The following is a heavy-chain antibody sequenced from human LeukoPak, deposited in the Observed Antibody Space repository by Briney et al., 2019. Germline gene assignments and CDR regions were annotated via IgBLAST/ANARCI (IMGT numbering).Heavy chain of an antibody. V-gene: IGHV4-38-2*02. D-gene: IGHD3-22*01. Sequence: SETLSLTCTVSGYSISSGYYWGWIRQPPGKGLEWIGSGSTYYNPSLKSRVTISVDTSKNQFSLKLSSVTAADTAVYYCARHSGYYDSSGYYEGAEYFQHWGQGTLVTVSS. CDR2: SGST. J-gene: IGHJ1*01. CDR1: GYSISSGYY. CDR3: ARHSGYYDSSGYYEGAEYFQH.